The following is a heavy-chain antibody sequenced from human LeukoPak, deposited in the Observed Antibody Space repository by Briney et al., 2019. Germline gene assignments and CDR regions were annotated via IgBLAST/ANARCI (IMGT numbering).Heavy chain of an antibody. CDR1: GYSFTTYW. D-gene: IGHD4-23*01. J-gene: IGHJ4*02. Sequence: SPRISCRASGYSFTTYWIGWVRQMPGKGLEWMVIVYPLDSDTNYSPSFQGPVTISADKSITTACLQWTRLKASDTAIYYCAKLRWRKGDHSSFDFWGQGTLVTVSS. CDR3: AKLRWRKGDHSSFDF. CDR2: VYPLDSDT. V-gene: IGHV5-51*01.